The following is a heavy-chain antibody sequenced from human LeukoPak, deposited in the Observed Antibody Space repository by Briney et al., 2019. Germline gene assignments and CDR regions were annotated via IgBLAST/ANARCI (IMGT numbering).Heavy chain of an antibody. V-gene: IGHV3-30*04. D-gene: IGHD2-21*01. CDR2: ISYDGSNK. CDR3: ATSRGGAIQFDY. J-gene: IGHJ4*02. Sequence: GRSLRLSCAASGFTFSSYAMHWVRQAPGKGLEWVAVISYDGSNKYYADSVKGRFTISRDNSKNTLYLQMNSLRAEDTAVYYCATSRGGAIQFDYWGQGTLVTVSS. CDR1: GFTFSSYA.